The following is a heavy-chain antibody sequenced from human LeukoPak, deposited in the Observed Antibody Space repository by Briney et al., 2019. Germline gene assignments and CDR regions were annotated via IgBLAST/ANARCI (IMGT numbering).Heavy chain of an antibody. V-gene: IGHV3-30-3*01. J-gene: IGHJ4*02. CDR3: ARDYNYAQFDY. CDR1: GFTFSSYA. CDR2: ISYDGSNK. Sequence: GGSLRLSCAASGFTFSSYAMHWVRQAPGKGLEWVAVISYDGSNKYYADSVKGRFTISRDNPKNTLYLQMNSLRAEDTAVYYCARDYNYAQFDYWGQGTLVTVSS. D-gene: IGHD3-22*01.